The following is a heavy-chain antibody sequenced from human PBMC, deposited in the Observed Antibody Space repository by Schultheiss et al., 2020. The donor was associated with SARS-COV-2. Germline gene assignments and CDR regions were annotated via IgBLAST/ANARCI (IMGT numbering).Heavy chain of an antibody. D-gene: IGHD2-8*01. CDR2: IYYSGST. V-gene: IGHV4-34*01. CDR3: ARDKMYGDYYYGMDV. Sequence: SETLSLTCAVYGGSFSGYYWSWIRQPPGKGLEWIGYIYYSGSTYYNPSLKSRVTISVDTSKNQFSLKLSSVTAADTAVYYCARDKMYGDYYYGMDVWGQGTTVTVSS. J-gene: IGHJ6*02. CDR1: GGSFSGYY.